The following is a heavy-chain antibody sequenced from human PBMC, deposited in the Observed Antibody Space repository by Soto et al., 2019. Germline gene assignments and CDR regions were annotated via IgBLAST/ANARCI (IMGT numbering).Heavy chain of an antibody. D-gene: IGHD4-4*01. V-gene: IGHV4-59*08. CDR1: GGSISSYY. Sequence: PSETLSLICTVSGGSISSYYWSWIRQPPGKGLEWIGYIYYSGSTNYNPSLKSRVTISVDTSKNQFSLKLSSVTAADTAVYYCARHWLQSWFDPWGQGTLVTVSS. CDR3: ARHWLQSWFDP. CDR2: IYYSGST. J-gene: IGHJ5*02.